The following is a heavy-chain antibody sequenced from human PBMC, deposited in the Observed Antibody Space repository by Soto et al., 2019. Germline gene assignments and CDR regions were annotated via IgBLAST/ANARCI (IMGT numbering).Heavy chain of an antibody. V-gene: IGHV5-51*01. CDR3: ARLAVDTAMTPDTQGAFDY. D-gene: IGHD5-18*01. J-gene: IGHJ4*02. Sequence: GESLKISCKGSGYSFTSYWIGWVRQMPGKGLEWMGIIYPGDSDTRYSPSFQGQVTISADKSISTAYLQWSSLKASDTAMYYCARLAVDTAMTPDTQGAFDYWGQGTLVTVSS. CDR1: GYSFTSYW. CDR2: IYPGDSDT.